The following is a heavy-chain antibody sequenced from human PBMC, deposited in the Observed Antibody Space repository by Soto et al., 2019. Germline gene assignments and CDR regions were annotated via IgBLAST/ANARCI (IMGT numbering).Heavy chain of an antibody. CDR3: AKVTHRGPIAVAGPLGS. D-gene: IGHD6-19*01. CDR1: GSLPNHH. Sequence: QVHLVQSGAEVQKPGASVNVSCQASGSLPNHHMHWVRQAPGQGLEWMGIFNPRGLSPTYAQKFQGRVTITRDTSTSTVYMELSSLTSEDTAVYFCAKVTHRGPIAVAGPLGSWGQGTLVIVSS. J-gene: IGHJ4*02. CDR2: FNPRGLSP. V-gene: IGHV1-46*01.